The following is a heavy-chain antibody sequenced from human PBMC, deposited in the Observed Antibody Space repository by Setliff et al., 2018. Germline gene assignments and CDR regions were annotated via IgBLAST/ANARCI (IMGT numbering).Heavy chain of an antibody. V-gene: IGHV4-59*01. J-gene: IGHJ6*02. Sequence: ETLSLTCTVSGGSISSYYWSWIRQPPGKGLEWIGYIYYSGSTNYNPSLKSRVTISVDTSKNQFSLKLSSVTAADTAVYYCARGGGYYFGYYYYGMDVWGQGTTVTV. CDR3: ARGGGYYFGYYYYGMDV. CDR1: GGSISSYY. CDR2: IYYSGST. D-gene: IGHD3-22*01.